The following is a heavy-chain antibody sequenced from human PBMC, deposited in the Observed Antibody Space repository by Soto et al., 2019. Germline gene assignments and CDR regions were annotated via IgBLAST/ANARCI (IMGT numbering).Heavy chain of an antibody. V-gene: IGHV1-18*01. Sequence: QVQLVQTGAEVKKPGASVKVSCKASGYTFTSYGISWVRQAPGQGLEWMGWISDYNGNTNYAQKLQGRVTMTTDTSTSTAYMELRSLRSDDTAVYYCARELNWEGSSTYNWFDPWGQGTLVTVSS. CDR1: GYTFTSYG. CDR3: ARELNWEGSSTYNWFDP. J-gene: IGHJ5*02. CDR2: ISDYNGNT. D-gene: IGHD6-13*01.